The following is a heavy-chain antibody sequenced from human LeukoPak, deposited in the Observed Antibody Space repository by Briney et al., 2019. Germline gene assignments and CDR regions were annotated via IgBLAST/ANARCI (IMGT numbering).Heavy chain of an antibody. V-gene: IGHV3-53*01. CDR1: GFTVSSNY. Sequence: GGSLRLSCAASGFTVSSNYMSWVRQAPGKGLEWVSVIYSGGSTYYADSVKGRFTISRDNAKNSLYLQMNSLRAEDTAVYYCARTQKGGSSSATYYYYMDVWGKGTTVTVSS. D-gene: IGHD6-6*01. CDR2: IYSGGST. CDR3: ARTQKGGSSSATYYYYMDV. J-gene: IGHJ6*03.